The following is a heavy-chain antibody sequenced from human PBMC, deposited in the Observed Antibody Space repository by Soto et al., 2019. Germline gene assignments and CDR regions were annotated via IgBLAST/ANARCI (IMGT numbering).Heavy chain of an antibody. CDR3: ARTRGYSYGAFDY. J-gene: IGHJ4*02. Sequence: SETLSLTCAVYGGSFSGYYWSWIRQPPGKGLEWIGEINHSGSTNYNPSLKSRVNISVDTSKNQFSLKLSSVTAADTAVYYCARTRGYSYGAFDYWGQGTMVTVSS. CDR2: INHSGST. CDR1: GGSFSGYY. D-gene: IGHD5-18*01. V-gene: IGHV4-34*01.